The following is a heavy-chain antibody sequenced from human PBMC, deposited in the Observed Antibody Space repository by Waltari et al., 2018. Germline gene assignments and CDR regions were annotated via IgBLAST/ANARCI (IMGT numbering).Heavy chain of an antibody. CDR2: IYHSGST. J-gene: IGHJ5*02. V-gene: IGHV4-4*02. D-gene: IGHD2-2*01. CDR3: ARDDRRYHRGPNWFDP. CDR1: GGSISSSNW. Sequence: QVQLQESGPGLVKPSGTLSLTCAVSGGSISSSNWWSWVRRPPGKGLGWIGEIYHSGSTNYNPSLKSLVTISVDKSKNQFSLKRSSVTAADTAVYYCARDDRRYHRGPNWFDPWGQGTLVTVSS.